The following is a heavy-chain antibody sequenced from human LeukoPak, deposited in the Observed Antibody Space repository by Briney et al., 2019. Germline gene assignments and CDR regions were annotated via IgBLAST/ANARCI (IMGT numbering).Heavy chain of an antibody. V-gene: IGHV3-20*04. D-gene: IGHD3-10*01. J-gene: IGHJ5*02. Sequence: GGSLRPSCAASGFTFDDYGMSWVRQAPGKGLEWVSGINWNGGSTGYADSVKGRFTISRDNAKNSLYLQMNSLRAEDTAVYYCARVVVRGDLSRDWFDPWGQGTLVTVSS. CDR2: INWNGGST. CDR3: ARVVVRGDLSRDWFDP. CDR1: GFTFDDYG.